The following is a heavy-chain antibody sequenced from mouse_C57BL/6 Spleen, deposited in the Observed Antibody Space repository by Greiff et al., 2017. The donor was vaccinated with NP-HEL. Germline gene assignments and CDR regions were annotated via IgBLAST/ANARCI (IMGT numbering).Heavy chain of an antibody. Sequence: EVQLQQSGPELVKPGASVKIPCKASGYTFTDYNMDWVKQSHGKSLEWIGDINPNNGGTIYNQKFKGKATLTVNKSSSTAYRELRSLTSEDTAVYYCARRDYSNYLDYWGQGTTLTVSS. V-gene: IGHV1-18*01. J-gene: IGHJ2*01. CDR2: INPNNGGT. D-gene: IGHD2-5*01. CDR1: GYTFTDYN. CDR3: ARRDYSNYLDY.